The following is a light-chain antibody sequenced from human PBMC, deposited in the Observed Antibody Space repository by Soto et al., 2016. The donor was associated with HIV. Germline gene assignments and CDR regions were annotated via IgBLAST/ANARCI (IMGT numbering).Light chain of an antibody. CDR2: AAS. CDR1: QSISIY. V-gene: IGKV1-39*01. J-gene: IGKJ1*01. Sequence: DIQMTQSPSSLSASVGGRVTITCRASQSISIYLNWYQQKPGKAPKLLIYAASKLHSGVPSRFSGSASGTDFTLTISSLQPEDFATYYCQQSYSTPWTFGQGNKVEIK. CDR3: QQSYSTPWT.